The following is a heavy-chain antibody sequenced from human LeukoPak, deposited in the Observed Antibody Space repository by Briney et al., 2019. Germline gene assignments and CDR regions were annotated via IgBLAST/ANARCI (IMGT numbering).Heavy chain of an antibody. CDR1: GFTFSSYA. CDR2: ISGGGGST. D-gene: IGHD2-15*01. J-gene: IGHJ4*02. Sequence: GGSLRLSCAASGFTFSSYAMSWVRQPPGKGLEWVSAISGGGGSTYYADSVKGRFTISRDNSKNTLYLQMNSLRAGDTAVYYCAKDGRGSWPLDFDYWGQGTLVTVSS. CDR3: AKDGRGSWPLDFDY. V-gene: IGHV3-23*01.